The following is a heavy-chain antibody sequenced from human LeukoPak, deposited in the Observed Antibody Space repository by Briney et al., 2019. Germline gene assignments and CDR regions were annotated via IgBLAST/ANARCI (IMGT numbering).Heavy chain of an antibody. J-gene: IGHJ4*02. Sequence: SETLSLTCTVSGGSISSSSYYWGWIRQPPGKGLEWIGSIYYSGSTYYNPSLKSRVTISVDTSKNQFSLKLSSVTAADAAVYYCASGLRWYLFDYWGQGTLVTVSS. D-gene: IGHD4-23*01. CDR3: ASGLRWYLFDY. CDR1: GGSISSSSYY. V-gene: IGHV4-39*07. CDR2: IYYSGST.